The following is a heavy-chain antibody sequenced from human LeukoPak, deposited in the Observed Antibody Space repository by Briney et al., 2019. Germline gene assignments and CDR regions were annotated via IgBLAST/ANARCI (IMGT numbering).Heavy chain of an antibody. Sequence: ASVEVSCKASGYTFTSYYMHWVRQAPGQGLEWMGIINPSGGSTSYAQKFQGRVTMTRDTSTSTVYMELSSLRSEDTAVYYCARVNSGWTFDYWGQGTLVTVSS. CDR2: INPSGGST. V-gene: IGHV1-46*01. CDR3: ARVNSGWTFDY. D-gene: IGHD6-19*01. J-gene: IGHJ4*02. CDR1: GYTFTSYY.